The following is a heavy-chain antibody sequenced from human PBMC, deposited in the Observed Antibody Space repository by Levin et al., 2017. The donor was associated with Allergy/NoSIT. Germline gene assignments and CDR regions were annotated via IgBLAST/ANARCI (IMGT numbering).Heavy chain of an antibody. CDR2: ISGSGGST. D-gene: IGHD6-19*01. J-gene: IGHJ1*01. CDR3: AAPYSSDWYSYFQH. Sequence: LSLTCAASGFTFSSYAMSWVRQAPGKGLEWVSTISGSGGSTDYADSVKGRFTISRDNSKNTLSLQMNSLRAEDTAVYYCAAPYSSDWYSYFQHWGLGTLVTVSS. V-gene: IGHV3-23*01. CDR1: GFTFSSYA.